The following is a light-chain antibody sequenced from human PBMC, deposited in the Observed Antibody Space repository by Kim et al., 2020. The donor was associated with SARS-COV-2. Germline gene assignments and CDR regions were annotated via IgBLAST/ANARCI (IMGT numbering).Light chain of an antibody. Sequence: EIVLTQSPATLSLSPGERATLSCRASQSVGNSLAWFQQKPGHAPRLLIFETAYRTTGIPARFSGSGSGAAFTLTISSLEPEDFAVYYCQQRYSWPLTFGGGTKVDIK. J-gene: IGKJ4*01. V-gene: IGKV3-11*01. CDR2: ETA. CDR3: QQRYSWPLT. CDR1: QSVGNS.